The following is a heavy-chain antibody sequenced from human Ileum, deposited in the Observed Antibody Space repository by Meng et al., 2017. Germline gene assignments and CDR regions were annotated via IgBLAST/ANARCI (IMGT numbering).Heavy chain of an antibody. Sequence: QGQLLKSGAGLVKPSHTLSLTWAVSGCSVFSNISAWNWIRQSRLRGLEWLGRTYYRSKWYSEYAVSVKSRISITPDTSKNQFSLQMNSVTPEDTAVYYCASGSGSLDYWGPGTLVTVSS. CDR1: GCSVFSNISA. CDR3: ASGSGSLDY. J-gene: IGHJ4*02. V-gene: IGHV6-1*01. CDR2: TYYRSKWYS. D-gene: IGHD3-3*01.